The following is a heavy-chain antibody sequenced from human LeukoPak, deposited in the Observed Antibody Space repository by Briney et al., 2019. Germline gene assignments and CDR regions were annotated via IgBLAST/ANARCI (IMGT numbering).Heavy chain of an antibody. D-gene: IGHD6-19*01. Sequence: ASVRVSCKASGYTFTSYYMHWVRQARGQGLEWMGIINPSGGSTSYAQKFQGRVTMTRDTSTSTVYMELSSLRSEDTAVYYCAREPMGIAVAGSGYFDYWGQGTLVTVPS. V-gene: IGHV1-46*01. CDR3: AREPMGIAVAGSGYFDY. J-gene: IGHJ4*02. CDR2: INPSGGST. CDR1: GYTFTSYY.